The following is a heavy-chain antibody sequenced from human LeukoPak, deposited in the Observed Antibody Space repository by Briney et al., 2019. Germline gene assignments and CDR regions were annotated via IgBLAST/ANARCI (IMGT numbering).Heavy chain of an antibody. CDR3: ARPRGSGIYQHFDY. V-gene: IGHV3-48*03. CDR2: ISSSGSTR. Sequence: GGSLRLSCAASGFMFSSYEMNWVRQAPGKGLEWVSYISSSGSTRYYADSVKGRFTISRDNAKNSLYLQMNGLRAEDTAVYYCARPRGSGIYQHFDYWGQGTLVTVSS. J-gene: IGHJ4*02. CDR1: GFMFSSYE. D-gene: IGHD3-10*01.